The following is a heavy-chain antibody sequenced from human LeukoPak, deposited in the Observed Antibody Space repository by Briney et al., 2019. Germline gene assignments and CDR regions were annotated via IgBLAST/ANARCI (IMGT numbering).Heavy chain of an antibody. CDR3: ARESPGGYYSQGDFDY. D-gene: IGHD3-3*01. CDR1: GGSISSSSYY. J-gene: IGHJ4*02. CDR2: IYTSGST. Sequence: SETLSLTCTVSGGSISSSSYYWGWIRQPAGKGLEWIGRIYTSGSTNYNPSLKSRVTMSVDTSKNQFSLKLSSVTAADTAVYYCARESPGGYYSQGDFDYWGQGTLVTVSS. V-gene: IGHV4-61*02.